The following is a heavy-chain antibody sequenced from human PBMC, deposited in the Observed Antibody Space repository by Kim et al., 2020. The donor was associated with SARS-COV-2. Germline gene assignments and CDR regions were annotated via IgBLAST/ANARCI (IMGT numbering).Heavy chain of an antibody. D-gene: IGHD3-22*01. Sequence: SVKGRFTISRDNAKNSLYLQMNSLRAEDTAVYYCARAVGSGYYSYYFDYWGQGTLVTVSS. J-gene: IGHJ4*02. CDR3: ARAVGSGYYSYYFDY. V-gene: IGHV3-21*01.